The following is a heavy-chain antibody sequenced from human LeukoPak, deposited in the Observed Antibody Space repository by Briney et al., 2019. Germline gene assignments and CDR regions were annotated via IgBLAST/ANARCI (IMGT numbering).Heavy chain of an antibody. CDR3: ARGGTTVTPGLLWFDP. D-gene: IGHD4-17*01. CDR2: IYYSGST. V-gene: IGHV4-30-4*01. J-gene: IGHJ5*02. CDR1: GDPISSGDYY. Sequence: SQTLSLTCTVSGDPISSGDYYWSWIRQHPGKGLEWIGYIYYSGSTYYNPSLKSRVTISVDTSKNQFSLKLSSVTAADTAVYYCARGGTTVTPGLLWFDPWGQGTLVTVSS.